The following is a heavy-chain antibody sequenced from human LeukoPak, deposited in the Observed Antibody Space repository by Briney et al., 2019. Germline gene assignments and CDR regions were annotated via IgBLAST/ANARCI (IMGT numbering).Heavy chain of an antibody. CDR3: ARGSLRRRGGPPWIQLWPRSPVEAFDI. Sequence: SETLSLTCAVYGGSFSGYYWSWIRQPPGKGLEWIGEINHSGSTNYNPSLKSRVTISVDTSKNQFSLKLSSVTAADTAVYYCARGSLRRRGGPPWIQLWPRSPVEAFDIWGQGTMVTVSS. J-gene: IGHJ3*02. D-gene: IGHD5-18*01. V-gene: IGHV4-34*01. CDR1: GGSFSGYY. CDR2: INHSGST.